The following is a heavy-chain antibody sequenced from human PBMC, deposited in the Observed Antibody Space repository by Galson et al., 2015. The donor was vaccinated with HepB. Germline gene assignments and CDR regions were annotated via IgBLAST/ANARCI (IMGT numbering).Heavy chain of an antibody. V-gene: IGHV1-18*01. J-gene: IGHJ4*02. D-gene: IGHD4-23*01. Sequence: SVKVSCKASGYTFRNYGISWVRQAPGQGLEWLGWISGYNGNTNYAQKFQGRVTMATDTSTTTVSMELRSLRSDDTALHYCARETPEYGGNGELDSWGQGTLVTVSS. CDR3: ARETPEYGGNGELDS. CDR2: ISGYNGNT. CDR1: GYTFRNYG.